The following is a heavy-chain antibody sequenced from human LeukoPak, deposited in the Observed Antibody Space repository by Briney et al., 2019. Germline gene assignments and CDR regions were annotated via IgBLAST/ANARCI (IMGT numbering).Heavy chain of an antibody. J-gene: IGHJ1*01. V-gene: IGHV3-64D*06. Sequence: GGSLRLACSASGFTFSLYAMHWVRQAPGRGLEYVSAITSNGGSTYYADSVKGRFTISRDNSKNTLYLHMSTLRPEDTAVYYCAYSSGYYHWGQGTLVTVSS. D-gene: IGHD3-22*01. CDR3: AYSSGYYH. CDR2: ITSNGGST. CDR1: GFTFSLYA.